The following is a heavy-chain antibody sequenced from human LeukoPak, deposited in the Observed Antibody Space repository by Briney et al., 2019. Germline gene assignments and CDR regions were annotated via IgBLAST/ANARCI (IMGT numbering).Heavy chain of an antibody. J-gene: IGHJ4*02. V-gene: IGHV3-64*02. Sequence: GGSLRLSCGASGFSFSSFTMHWVRQAPGKGLEYVSIINSNGGSTYYADSVKGRFTISRDNSKSTLYLQMGSLRVEDMAVYYCGKSLGGITYGPGSYWGQGILVTVSS. CDR3: GKSLGGITYGPGSY. CDR1: GFSFSSFT. D-gene: IGHD3-16*01. CDR2: INSNGGST.